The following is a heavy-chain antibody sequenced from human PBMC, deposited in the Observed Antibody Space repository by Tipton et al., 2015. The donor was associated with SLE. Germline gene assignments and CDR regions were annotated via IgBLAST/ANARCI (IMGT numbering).Heavy chain of an antibody. Sequence: LRLSCTVSGGSISSHYWSWIRQPPGKGLEWIGRIYTSGSTNYNPSLKSRVTMSVDTSKNQFSLKLSSVTAADTAVYYCASGYRGGLYWGQGTLVTVSS. CDR1: GGSISSHY. CDR3: ASGYRGGLY. CDR2: IYTSGST. D-gene: IGHD1-26*01. V-gene: IGHV4-4*07. J-gene: IGHJ4*02.